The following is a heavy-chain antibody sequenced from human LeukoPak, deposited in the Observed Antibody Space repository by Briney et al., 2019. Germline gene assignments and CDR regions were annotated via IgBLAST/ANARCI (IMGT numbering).Heavy chain of an antibody. V-gene: IGHV3-33*01. Sequence: PGGSLRLSCAASGFTFSSYGMHWVRPAPGKGLEWVAVIWYDGSNKYYADSVKGRFTISRDNSKNTLYLQMNSLRAEDTAVYHCARISYYALDYWGQGTLVTVSS. CDR1: GFTFSSYG. CDR2: IWYDGSNK. CDR3: ARISYYALDY. J-gene: IGHJ4*02. D-gene: IGHD3-10*01.